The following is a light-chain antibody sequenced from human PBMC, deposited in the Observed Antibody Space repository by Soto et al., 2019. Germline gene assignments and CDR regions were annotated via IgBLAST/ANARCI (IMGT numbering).Light chain of an antibody. CDR1: SSDVGEENY. V-gene: IGLV2-8*01. J-gene: IGLJ1*01. CDR3: SSYTNSSTFYV. Sequence: QSALTQPPSASGSPGQSVTITCSGTSSDVGEENYVSWYQQHPGKVPKLILYEVSKRPSGVPDRFSGSKSGNTASLTISGLQAEDEADYYCSSYTNSSTFYVFGTGTKLTVL. CDR2: EVS.